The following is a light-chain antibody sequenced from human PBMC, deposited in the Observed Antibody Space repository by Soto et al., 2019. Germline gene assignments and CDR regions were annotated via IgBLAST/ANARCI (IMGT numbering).Light chain of an antibody. V-gene: IGKV1-9*01. CDR2: AAS. CDR1: QGLSSY. CDR3: QQVNNDPLT. J-gene: IGKJ4*01. Sequence: IQLTQSPSSLSASVGDRVTITCRASQGLSSYLAWYQQKPGKAPKLLIYAASTLQSGVPSRFSGSESGTDFTLTIISLQPEDFGTYYCQQVNNDPLTFGGGTKVEIK.